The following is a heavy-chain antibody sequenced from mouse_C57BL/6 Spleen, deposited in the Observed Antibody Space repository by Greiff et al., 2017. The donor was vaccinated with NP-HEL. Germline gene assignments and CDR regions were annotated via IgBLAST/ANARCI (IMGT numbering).Heavy chain of an antibody. J-gene: IGHJ3*01. CDR3: TRNYGSTLFAY. D-gene: IGHD1-1*01. Sequence: EVKLVESGGGLVQPGGSMKLSCVASGFTFSNYWMNWVRQSPEKGLEWVAQIRLKSDNYATHYAESGKGRFTISRDDSKSSVYLQMNNLRAEDTGIYYCTRNYGSTLFAYWGQGTLVTVSA. CDR1: GFTFSNYW. V-gene: IGHV6-3*01. CDR2: IRLKSDNYAT.